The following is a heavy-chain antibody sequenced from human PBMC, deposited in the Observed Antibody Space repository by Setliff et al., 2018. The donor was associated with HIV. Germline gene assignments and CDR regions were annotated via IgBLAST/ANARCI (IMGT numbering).Heavy chain of an antibody. D-gene: IGHD3-22*01. V-gene: IGHV5-51*01. Sequence: PGESLKISCKGSGYKFTGYWIGWARQMPGKSLEWMGIIYPSDSDTRYSPSFQGQVTISTDKSISTAFLQWSSLKASDTAMYYCARHSHYDRSGYYYHKMPDDAFDIWGLGTMVTVSS. CDR3: ARHSHYDRSGYYYHKMPDDAFDI. CDR1: GYKFTGYW. CDR2: IYPSDSDT. J-gene: IGHJ3*02.